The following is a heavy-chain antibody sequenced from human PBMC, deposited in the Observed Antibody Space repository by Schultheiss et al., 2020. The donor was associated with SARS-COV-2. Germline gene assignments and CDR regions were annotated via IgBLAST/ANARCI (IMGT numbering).Heavy chain of an antibody. D-gene: IGHD6-13*01. CDR1: GFTFSSYG. CDR3: ASHPGSSWFHY. CDR2: ISYDGSNK. Sequence: GESLKISCAASGFTFSSYGMHWVRQAPGKGLEWVAVISYDGSNKYYADSVKGRFTISRDNSKNTLYLQMNSLRAEDTAVYYCASHPGSSWFHYWGQGTLVTVSS. V-gene: IGHV3-30*03. J-gene: IGHJ4*02.